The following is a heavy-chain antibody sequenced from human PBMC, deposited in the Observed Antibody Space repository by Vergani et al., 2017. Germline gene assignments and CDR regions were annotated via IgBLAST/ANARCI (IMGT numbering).Heavy chain of an antibody. D-gene: IGHD3-9*01. CDR1: GYTFTSYD. J-gene: IGHJ3*02. CDR3: ARAGRYYDILTGYYPDAFDI. V-gene: IGHV1-8*01. Sequence: QVQLVQSGAEVKKPGSSVKVSCKASGYTFTSYDINWVRQATGQGLEWMGWMNPNSGNTGYAQKFQGRVTMTRNTSISTAYMERRSLGSEDTAVYYCARAGRYYDILTGYYPDAFDIWGQGTMVTVSS. CDR2: MNPNSGNT.